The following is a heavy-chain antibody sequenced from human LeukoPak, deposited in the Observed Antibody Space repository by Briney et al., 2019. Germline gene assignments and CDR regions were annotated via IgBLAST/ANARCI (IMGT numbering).Heavy chain of an antibody. CDR3: ARAKNSDYYYVDY. J-gene: IGHJ4*02. CDR2: ISSGRSAI. V-gene: IGHV3-48*02. CDR1: GFTFSNYN. D-gene: IGHD2-21*02. Sequence: GGSLRLSCAASGFTFSNYNMNWVRQAPGKGLEWGSYISSGRSAIYYADSVKGRFTISRDNAKNSLYLQMNSLRDEDTAVYYCARAKNSDYYYVDYWGQGTLVTVSS.